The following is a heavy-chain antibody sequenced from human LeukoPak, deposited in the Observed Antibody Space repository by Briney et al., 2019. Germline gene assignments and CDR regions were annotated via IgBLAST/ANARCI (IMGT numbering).Heavy chain of an antibody. J-gene: IGHJ4*02. CDR1: GGSISSGSYY. CDR2: IYTSGST. V-gene: IGHV4-61*02. CDR3: ARVAVGKLDY. Sequence: KTSETLSLTCTVSGGSISSGSYYWSWIRQPAGKGLEWIGRIYTSGSTNYNPSLKSRVTISVDTSKNQFSLKLSSVTAADTAVYYCARVAVGKLDYWGQGTLVTVSS. D-gene: IGHD2-21*01.